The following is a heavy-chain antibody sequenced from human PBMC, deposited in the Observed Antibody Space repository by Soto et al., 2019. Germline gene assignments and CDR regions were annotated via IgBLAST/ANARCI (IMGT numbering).Heavy chain of an antibody. D-gene: IGHD3-22*01. CDR3: ARGLYYYDSSAYYSP. V-gene: IGHV3-21*01. Sequence: EVQLVESGGGLVKPGGSLRLSCAASGFTFSSYSMNWVRQAPGKGLEWVSSISISSSYIYYADSVKGRFTISRDNAKNALYLQMNSLRAEDTAVYYCARGLYYYDSSAYYSPWGQGTLVTVSS. CDR1: GFTFSSYS. J-gene: IGHJ5*02. CDR2: ISISSSYI.